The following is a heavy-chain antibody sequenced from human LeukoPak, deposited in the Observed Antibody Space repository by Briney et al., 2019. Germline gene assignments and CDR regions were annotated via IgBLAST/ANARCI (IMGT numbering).Heavy chain of an antibody. J-gene: IGHJ4*02. CDR2: IWYDGSYK. Sequence: PGGSLRLSCAASGFTFSTYGMHWVRQAPGKGLEWVAVIWYDGSYKYYADSVKGRFTISRDNSKNTLYLQMDSPRDEDTAVYYCAKGGTEGVVVPSWEYWGQGTLVTVSS. D-gene: IGHD3-22*01. CDR3: AKGGTEGVVVPSWEY. CDR1: GFTFSTYG. V-gene: IGHV3-33*06.